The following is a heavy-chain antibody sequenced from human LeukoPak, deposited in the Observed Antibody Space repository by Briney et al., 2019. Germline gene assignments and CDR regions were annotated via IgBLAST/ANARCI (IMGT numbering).Heavy chain of an antibody. D-gene: IGHD3-10*01. CDR1: GFTFSSYS. J-gene: IGHJ4*02. V-gene: IGHV3-21*04. CDR2: ISSSSSYI. Sequence: GGSLRLSCAASGFTFSSYSMNWVRQAPGKGLEWVSSISSSSSYIYYADSVKGRFTISRDNAKNSLYLQMNSLRAEDTALYYCAKAFGELAFDYWGQGTLVTVSS. CDR3: AKAFGELAFDY.